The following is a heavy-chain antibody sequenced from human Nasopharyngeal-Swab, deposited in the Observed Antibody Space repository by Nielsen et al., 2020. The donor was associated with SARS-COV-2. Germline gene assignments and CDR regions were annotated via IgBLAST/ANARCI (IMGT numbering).Heavy chain of an antibody. CDR3: ARGGSGYDPLDY. CDR1: GFTVSSNY. Sequence: GESLKISCAASGFTVSSNYMNWVRQAPGKGLEWVSVIYSGGGTYYADSVKGRFTISRHISRNTLYLQMNSLRAEDTAVYFCARGGSGYDPLDYWGQGTLVTVSS. CDR2: IYSGGGT. V-gene: IGHV3-53*04. D-gene: IGHD5-12*01. J-gene: IGHJ4*02.